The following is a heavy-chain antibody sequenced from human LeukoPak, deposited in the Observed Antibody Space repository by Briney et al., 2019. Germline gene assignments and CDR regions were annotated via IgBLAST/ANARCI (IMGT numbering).Heavy chain of an antibody. D-gene: IGHD3-22*01. J-gene: IGHJ4*02. CDR2: ISGSGGST. V-gene: IGHV3-23*01. CDR1: GGSISSSSYY. Sequence: ETLSLTCTVSGGSISSSSYYWGWVRQAPGKGLEWVSAISGSGGSTYYADSVKGRFTISRDNSKNTLYLQMNSLRAEDTAVYYCAKDLYYDSSGYYPFDYWGQGTLVTVSS. CDR3: AKDLYYDSSGYYPFDY.